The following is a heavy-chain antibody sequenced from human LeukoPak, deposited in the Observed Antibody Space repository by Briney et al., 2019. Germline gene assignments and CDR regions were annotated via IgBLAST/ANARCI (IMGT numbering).Heavy chain of an antibody. V-gene: IGHV4-34*01. CDR3: ARGLWFGYENPPYFDY. Sequence: PSETLSLTCAVYGGSFSGYYWSWIRQPPGKGLEWIGEINHSGSTNYNPSLKSRVTISVDTSRNQFSLKLSFVTAADAAVYYWARGLWFGYENPPYFDYWGQGIRVTVSS. CDR2: INHSGST. D-gene: IGHD3-10*01. J-gene: IGHJ4*02. CDR1: GGSFSGYY.